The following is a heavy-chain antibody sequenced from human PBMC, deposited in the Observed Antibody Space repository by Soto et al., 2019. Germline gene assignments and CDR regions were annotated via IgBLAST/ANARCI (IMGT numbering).Heavy chain of an antibody. V-gene: IGHV4-59*08. D-gene: IGHD1-26*01. J-gene: IGHJ6*02. CDR1: GGSFSRFY. CDR2: IYYSGST. Sequence: RSETLSLTCSVSGGSFSRFYWSWIRQPPWKGREWIGYIYYSGSTNYNPSLKSRVTMSVDTSKNQFSLKLSSVTAADTAVYYCARWELGYYYYGMDVWGQGTTVTVS. CDR3: ARWELGYYYYGMDV.